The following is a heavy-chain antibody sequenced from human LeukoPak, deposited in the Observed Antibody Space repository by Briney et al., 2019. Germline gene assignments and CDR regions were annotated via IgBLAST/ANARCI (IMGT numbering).Heavy chain of an antibody. CDR2: ITDDGGTT. CDR1: GFTFSSYW. CDR3: ARNPYSFALDY. J-gene: IGHJ4*02. D-gene: IGHD5-18*01. V-gene: IGHV3-74*01. Sequence: PGGSLRLSCAASGFTFSSYWMHSVRQAPGKGLVLVSRITDDGGTTYYAGSVKGRFIICRDKAKNTLYMQMNSLRAEGTAVYYCARNPYSFALDYGGQGTLVSVSS.